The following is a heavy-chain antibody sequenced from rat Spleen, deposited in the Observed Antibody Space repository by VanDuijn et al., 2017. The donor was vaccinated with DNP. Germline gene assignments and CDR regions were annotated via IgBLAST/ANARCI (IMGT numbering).Heavy chain of an antibody. CDR1: GFTFNDYY. V-gene: IGHV5-7*01. J-gene: IGHJ4*01. D-gene: IGHD1-12*01. CDR3: ARHRTIMPYYYAMDA. CDR2: ISYNGGTP. Sequence: EVLLVESDGGLVQPGRSLKLSCAVSGFTFNDYYMAWVRQAPAKGLEWFATISYNGGTPYYRDSVKGRFTISRDNAQSTLYLQMYSLMSEDQATYYCARHRTIMPYYYAMDAWGQGASVTVSS.